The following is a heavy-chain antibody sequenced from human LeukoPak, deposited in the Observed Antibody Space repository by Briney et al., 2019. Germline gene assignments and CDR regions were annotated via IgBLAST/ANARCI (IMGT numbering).Heavy chain of an antibody. CDR3: ARDLTGRSWFDP. Sequence: SETLSLTCTVSGGSISSYYWSWIRQPPGKGLEWIGYISYGGSTDYNPSLKSRVSISVDTSKSQFSLKLSSVTAADTALYYCARDLTGRSWFDPWGQGILVTVSS. CDR2: ISYGGST. D-gene: IGHD1-1*01. CDR1: GGSISSYY. J-gene: IGHJ5*02. V-gene: IGHV4-59*01.